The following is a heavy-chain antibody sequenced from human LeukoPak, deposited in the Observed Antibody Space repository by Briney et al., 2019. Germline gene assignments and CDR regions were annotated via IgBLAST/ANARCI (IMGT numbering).Heavy chain of an antibody. CDR2: INHSGST. V-gene: IGHV4-34*01. J-gene: IGHJ1*01. Sequence: SETLSLTCAVYGGSFSGYYWSWIRQPPGKGLEWIGEINHSGSTNYNPSLKSRVTISVDTSKNQFSLKLTSVTAADTAVYYCASAVTAMDAEYFQHWGQGTLVTVSS. CDR3: ASAVTAMDAEYFQH. CDR1: GGSFSGYY. D-gene: IGHD2-21*02.